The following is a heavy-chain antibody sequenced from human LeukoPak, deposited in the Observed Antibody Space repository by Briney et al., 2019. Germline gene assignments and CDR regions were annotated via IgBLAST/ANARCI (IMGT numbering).Heavy chain of an antibody. Sequence: GGSLRLSCAASGFTFSDYYMSWIRQAPGKGLEWLSYISNRGGTIYYADSVKGRFTISRDNAKNSLYLQMNSLRAEDTAVYYCAREPPTTVTVSGAFDIWGQGTMVTVSS. CDR2: ISNRGGTI. CDR3: AREPPTTVTVSGAFDI. V-gene: IGHV3-11*01. CDR1: GFTFSDYY. J-gene: IGHJ3*02. D-gene: IGHD4-17*01.